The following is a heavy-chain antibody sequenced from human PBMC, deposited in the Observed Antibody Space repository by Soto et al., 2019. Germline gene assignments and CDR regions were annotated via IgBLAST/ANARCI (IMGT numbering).Heavy chain of an antibody. Sequence: EVLLLESGGGLVQPGGSLRLSCAASGFTFSSSAMAWVRQAPGKGLEWVSAISGSGVTTNYADSVKGRFTISRDNSKNTQFLQMNSLRVEDTAVYYCVKDYRVFYWGQGTLVTVSS. D-gene: IGHD2-8*01. CDR1: GFTFSSSA. CDR3: VKDYRVFY. J-gene: IGHJ4*02. V-gene: IGHV3-23*01. CDR2: ISGSGVTT.